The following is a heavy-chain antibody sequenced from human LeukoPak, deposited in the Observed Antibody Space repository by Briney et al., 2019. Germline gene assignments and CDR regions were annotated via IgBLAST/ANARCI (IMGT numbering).Heavy chain of an antibody. CDR3: SFSKRTSDGSAVDY. V-gene: IGHV1-69*04. D-gene: IGHD5-24*01. J-gene: IGHJ4*02. CDR2: IIPGLHLT. Sequence: PVKVSCKASGGTFNTYDINWVRQAPGQGLEWMGRIIPGLHLTSYAQRFHGRVTISADKSTSTTYLELNNLGSEDTAVYFCSFSKRTSDGSAVDYWGQGTLVTVSS. CDR1: GGTFNTYD.